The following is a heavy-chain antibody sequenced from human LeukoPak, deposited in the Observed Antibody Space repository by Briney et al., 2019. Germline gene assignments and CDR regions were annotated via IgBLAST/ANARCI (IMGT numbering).Heavy chain of an antibody. CDR2: IIPIFGTA. D-gene: IGHD3-10*01. Sequence: SVKVSCKASGGTSSSSPISWVRYAPGQGLEWRGRIIPIFGTANYAQKFQGRVTITTEESTSTAYMELSSLGSEDTPVYSSSIGLWFGELFGGFDICGQGTLVTVSS. V-gene: IGHV1-69*05. J-gene: IGHJ3*02. CDR1: GGTSSSSP. CDR3: SIGLWFGELFGGFDI.